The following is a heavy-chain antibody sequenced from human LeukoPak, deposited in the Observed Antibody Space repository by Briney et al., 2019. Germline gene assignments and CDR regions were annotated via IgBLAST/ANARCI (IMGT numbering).Heavy chain of an antibody. CDR2: IYYSGST. CDR3: ARVGVVVPAAILVFDY. CDR1: GGSISSGGYY. V-gene: IGHV4-31*03. D-gene: IGHD2-2*02. J-gene: IGHJ4*02. Sequence: SETLSLTCTVSGGSISSGGYYWSWIRQRPGKGLEWIGYIYYSGSTYYNPSLKSRVTISVDTSKNQFSLKLSSVTAADTAVYYCARVGVVVPAAILVFDYWGQGTLVTVSS.